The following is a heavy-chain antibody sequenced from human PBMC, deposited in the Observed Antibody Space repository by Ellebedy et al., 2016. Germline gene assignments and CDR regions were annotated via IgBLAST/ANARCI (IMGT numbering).Heavy chain of an antibody. CDR2: IKQYGSEN. CDR1: GFTFSSYS. V-gene: IGHV3-7*01. Sequence: GGSLRLSCAASGFTFSSYSMNWVRQAPGKGLEWLANIKQYGSENYYVDSVKGRFTISRDNAKNSLYLQMNSLRAEDTAVYYCARARIAAAVRRAYYFDYWGQGTLVTVSS. CDR3: ARARIAAAVRRAYYFDY. J-gene: IGHJ4*02. D-gene: IGHD6-13*01.